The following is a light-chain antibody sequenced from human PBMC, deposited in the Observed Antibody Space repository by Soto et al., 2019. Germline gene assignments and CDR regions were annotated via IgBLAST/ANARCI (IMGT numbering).Light chain of an antibody. V-gene: IGLV2-14*01. Sequence: QSALTQPASVSGSPGQSISISCTGTSSDVGGYNYVSWYQQHPGKAPKLMIYDVNNWPSGVSDRFSGSKSGNTASLTISGLQAEDEADYYCSSYTSSSTLVFGTGTKVTVL. CDR3: SSYTSSSTLV. J-gene: IGLJ1*01. CDR1: SSDVGGYNY. CDR2: DVN.